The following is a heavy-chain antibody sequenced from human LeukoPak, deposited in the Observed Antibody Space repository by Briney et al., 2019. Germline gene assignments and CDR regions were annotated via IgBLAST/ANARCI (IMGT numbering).Heavy chain of an antibody. V-gene: IGHV3-23*01. D-gene: IGHD5-18*01. Sequence: GGSLRLSCAVSGFPFSSYGMSWVRQAPGKGLEWVSAISGSGGSTYYADSVKGRFTISRDNSKNTLYLQMNSLGAEDTAVYYCAKEHSYGLNYYYYMDVWGKGTTVTISS. CDR3: AKEHSYGLNYYYYMDV. CDR1: GFPFSSYG. CDR2: ISGSGGST. J-gene: IGHJ6*03.